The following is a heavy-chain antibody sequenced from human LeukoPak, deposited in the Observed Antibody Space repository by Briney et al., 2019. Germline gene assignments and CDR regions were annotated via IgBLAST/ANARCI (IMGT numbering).Heavy chain of an antibody. V-gene: IGHV3-11*01. Sequence: PGGSLRLSCATSGLTFNIAWMTWVRQAPGKGLEWVSYITNGGSTIHHADSVKGRFTISRDNAKKTLYLQMNSLRAEDTAVYYCARSIGLTGGGVDVWGQGTTVTVSS. D-gene: IGHD3-9*01. CDR2: ITNGGSTI. CDR3: ARSIGLTGGGVDV. CDR1: GLTFNIAW. J-gene: IGHJ6*02.